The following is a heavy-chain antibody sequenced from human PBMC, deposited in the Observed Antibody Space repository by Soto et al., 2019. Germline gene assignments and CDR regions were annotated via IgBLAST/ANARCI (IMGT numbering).Heavy chain of an antibody. D-gene: IGHD6-13*01. CDR3: ARQGIAPLDAFDI. CDR2: IYYSGST. J-gene: IGHJ3*02. V-gene: IGHV4-39*01. Sequence: SETLSLTCTVSGGSISSSSYYWGWIRQPPGKGLEWIGSIYYSGSTYYNPSLKSRVTISVDTSKNQFSLKLSSVTAADTAVYYCARQGIAPLDAFDIRGQGTMVTVSS. CDR1: GGSISSSSYY.